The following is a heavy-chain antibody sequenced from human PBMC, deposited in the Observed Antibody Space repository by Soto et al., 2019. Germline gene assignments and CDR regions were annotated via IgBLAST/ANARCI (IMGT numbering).Heavy chain of an antibody. CDR3: AKDVVIVVVVAATPAYGMDV. D-gene: IGHD2-15*01. CDR1: GFTFSSYA. V-gene: IGHV3-23*01. J-gene: IGHJ6*02. Sequence: GGSLRLSCAASGFTFSSYAMSWVRQAPGKGLEWVSAISGSGGSTYYADSVKGRFTISRDNSKNTLYLQMNSLRAEDTAVYYCAKDVVIVVVVAATPAYGMDVWGQGTTVTVSS. CDR2: ISGSGGST.